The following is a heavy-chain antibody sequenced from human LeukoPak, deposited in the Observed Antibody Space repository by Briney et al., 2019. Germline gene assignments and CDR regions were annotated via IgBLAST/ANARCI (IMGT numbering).Heavy chain of an antibody. J-gene: IGHJ4*02. CDR2: ISGSGGST. CDR3: AKDLGVRGGYYFDY. CDR1: GFTFSSYA. D-gene: IGHD3-10*01. Sequence: GGSLRLSCAASGFTFSSYAMSWDPPAPGKGLEWVSAISGSGGSTYYADSVKGRFTISRDNSKNTLYLQMNSLRAEDTAVYYCAKDLGVRGGYYFDYWGQGTLVTVSS. V-gene: IGHV3-23*01.